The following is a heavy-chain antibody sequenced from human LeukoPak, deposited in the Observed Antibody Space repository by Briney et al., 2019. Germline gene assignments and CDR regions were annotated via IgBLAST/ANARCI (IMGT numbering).Heavy chain of an antibody. CDR3: ARDEESSGYTY. V-gene: IGHV3-66*01. D-gene: IGHD3-22*01. J-gene: IGHJ4*02. CDR2: IYSGGST. Sequence: GGSLRLSCAASGFTFRSYTMNWVRQAPGKGLEWVSVIYSGGSTYYADSVKGRFTISRDNSKNTLYLQMNSLRAEDTAVYYCARDEESSGYTYWGQGTLVTVSS. CDR1: GFTFRSYT.